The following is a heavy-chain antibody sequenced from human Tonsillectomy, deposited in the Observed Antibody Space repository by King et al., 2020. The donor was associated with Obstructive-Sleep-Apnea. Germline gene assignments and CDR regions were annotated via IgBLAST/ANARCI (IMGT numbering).Heavy chain of an antibody. CDR1: GFTFSSYW. CDR2: INSDGSST. D-gene: IGHD6-13*01. CDR3: ARPFTSNWWFDP. J-gene: IGHJ5*02. Sequence: EVQLVESGGGLVQPGGSLRLSCAASGFTFSSYWMHRVRQAPGKGLVWVSRINSDGSSTSYADSVKGRFTISRDNAKNTLYLQMNSLRAEDTAVYYCARPFTSNWWFDPWGQGTLVTVSS. V-gene: IGHV3-74*01.